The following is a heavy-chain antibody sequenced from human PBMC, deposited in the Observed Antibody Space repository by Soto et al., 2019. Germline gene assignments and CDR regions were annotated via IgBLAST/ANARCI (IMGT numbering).Heavy chain of an antibody. CDR1: GDTYTTFD. CDR3: ARDYSSASGANFDL. CDR2: IRVSNGDT. Sequence: QVQLVQSGAELKKPGASVKVSCKASGDTYTTFDVSWLRQVPGQGLEWMGWIRVSNGDTNYAQKFQGRGTMTTDTSTGTVFMDLRTLRPDDTALYYCARDYSSASGANFDLWGQGTLVTVSS. J-gene: IGHJ4*02. D-gene: IGHD6-19*01. V-gene: IGHV1-18*01.